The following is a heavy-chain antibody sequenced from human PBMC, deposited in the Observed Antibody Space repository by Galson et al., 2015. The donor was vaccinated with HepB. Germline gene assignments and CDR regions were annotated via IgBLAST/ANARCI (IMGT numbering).Heavy chain of an antibody. CDR2: ISSSSSTI. Sequence: SLRLSCAASGFTFSSYSINWVRQAPGKGLEWVSYISSSSSTIYYADSVKGRFTISRDNAKNSLYLQMNSLRAEDTAVYYCARDDLKIPSPYDYIWGSYRSSYYFDYWGQGTLVTVSS. D-gene: IGHD3-16*02. V-gene: IGHV3-48*01. J-gene: IGHJ4*02. CDR1: GFTFSSYS. CDR3: ARDDLKIPSPYDYIWGSYRSSYYFDY.